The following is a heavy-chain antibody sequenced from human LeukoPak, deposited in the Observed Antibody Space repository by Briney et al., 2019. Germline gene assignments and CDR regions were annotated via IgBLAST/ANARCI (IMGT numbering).Heavy chain of an antibody. D-gene: IGHD2-21*02. Sequence: QSGGSLRLSCAASGFTFSTSAIHWARQAPGKGLEWVAVISFDGGNKYYADSVKGRFSISRDNSKNRLYLQMNSLRPEDTAMYYCAKEIRLSVLGGAQVGDQYYYGLDGWGQGTTVTVSS. J-gene: IGHJ6*02. V-gene: IGHV3-30*18. CDR2: ISFDGGNK. CDR1: GFTFSTSA. CDR3: AKEIRLSVLGGAQVGDQYYYGLDG.